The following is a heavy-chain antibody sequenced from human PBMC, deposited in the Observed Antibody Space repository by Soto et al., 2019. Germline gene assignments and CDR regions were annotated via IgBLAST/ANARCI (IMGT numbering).Heavy chain of an antibody. J-gene: IGHJ4*02. V-gene: IGHV3-64*02. CDR1: GFTFSSYN. CDR2: ISRSGDRT. D-gene: IGHD2-15*01. CDR3: ARARCSSGQCYDFDY. Sequence: EVQLVESGEGLVQPGGSLRLSCAASGFTFSSYNIHWIRQAPGKGLEFVSAISRSGDRTYYADSVKGRFTITRDNSKNTVWLQMGSLRAEDMAVYYCARARCSSGQCYDFDYWVRGARVSVSS.